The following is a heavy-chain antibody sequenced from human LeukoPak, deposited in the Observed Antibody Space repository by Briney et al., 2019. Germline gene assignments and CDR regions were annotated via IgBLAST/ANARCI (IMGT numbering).Heavy chain of an antibody. CDR1: GVYISRFY. Sequence: KPSQTLSLTCTTSGVYISRFYWSWVRQHPGKGLEWIGNIYSGVPTYFNPSLKSRVVISVDTSKNQFSLNLTSVTAADTAMYYFVQTTGWPGFDYWAQGILFTVSS. D-gene: IGHD1-1*01. J-gene: IGHJ4*02. CDR2: IYSGVPT. CDR3: VQTTGWPGFDY. V-gene: IGHV4-4*09.